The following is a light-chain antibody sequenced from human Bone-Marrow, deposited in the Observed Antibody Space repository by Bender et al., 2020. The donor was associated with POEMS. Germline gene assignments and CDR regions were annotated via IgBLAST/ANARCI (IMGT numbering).Light chain of an antibody. Sequence: QSALTQPASVSGSPGQSITISCTGASSDVGSYNLVSWYQHHPGKAPKLIIYAVSKRPSGVSNRFSGSKSGHTASLTISGLQAEDEADYYCCSYAGSTTWVFGGGTKLTVL. J-gene: IGLJ3*02. V-gene: IGLV2-23*02. CDR3: CSYAGSTTWV. CDR1: SSDVGSYNL. CDR2: AVS.